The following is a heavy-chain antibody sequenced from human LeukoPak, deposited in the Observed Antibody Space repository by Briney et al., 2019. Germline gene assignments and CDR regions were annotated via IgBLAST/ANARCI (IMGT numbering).Heavy chain of an antibody. V-gene: IGHV1-8*01. D-gene: IGHD4-11*01. CDR3: ARETDYSHPNLFDP. J-gene: IGHJ5*02. CDR1: GYTFTSYD. Sequence: GASVKVSCKASGYTFTSYDINWVRQATGQGLEWMGWMNPNSGNTGYAQKFQGRVTMTRNTSISTAYVELSSLRSEDTAVYYCARETDYSHPNLFDPWGQGTLVTVSS. CDR2: MNPNSGNT.